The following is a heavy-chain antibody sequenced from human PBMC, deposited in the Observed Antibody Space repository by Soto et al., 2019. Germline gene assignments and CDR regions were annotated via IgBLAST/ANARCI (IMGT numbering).Heavy chain of an antibody. CDR1: GGTFSSYA. Sequence: GASVKVSCKASGGTFSSYAISWVRQAPGQGLEWMGGIIPIFGTANYAQKFQGRVTITADESTSTAYMELSSLKASDTAMYYCARRLGVAPVAFDIWGQGTMVTVSS. D-gene: IGHD3-3*01. J-gene: IGHJ3*02. CDR2: IIPIFGTA. CDR3: ARRLGVAPVAFDI. V-gene: IGHV1-69*13.